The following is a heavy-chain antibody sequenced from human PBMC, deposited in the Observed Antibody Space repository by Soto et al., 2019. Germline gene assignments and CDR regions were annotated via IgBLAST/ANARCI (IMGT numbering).Heavy chain of an antibody. D-gene: IGHD6-13*01. Sequence: QVQLQESGPGLVKPSQTLSLTCTVSGGPIINGDSYLNWIRQRPEKGLARMGYINYRGTTNYNLAVKSRILISIDTSKNQFSLRLTSVTAADTAVYYCARDAPGAAPYWGQGTLVTVSS. J-gene: IGHJ4*02. V-gene: IGHV4-31*03. CDR3: ARDAPGAAPY. CDR2: INYRGTT. CDR1: GGPIINGDSY.